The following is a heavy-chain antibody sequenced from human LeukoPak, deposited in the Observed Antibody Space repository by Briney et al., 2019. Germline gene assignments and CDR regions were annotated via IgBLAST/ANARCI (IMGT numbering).Heavy chain of an antibody. V-gene: IGHV4-34*01. CDR2: INHSGST. D-gene: IGHD2-15*01. Sequence: SETLSLTCAVYGGSFSGYYWSWIRQPPGKGLEWIGEINHSGSTNYNPSLKSRVTISVDTSKNQFSLKLSSVTAADTAVYYCACARCSGGSCYPVPWGQGTLVTVSS. J-gene: IGHJ5*02. CDR1: GGSFSGYY. CDR3: ACARCSGGSCYPVP.